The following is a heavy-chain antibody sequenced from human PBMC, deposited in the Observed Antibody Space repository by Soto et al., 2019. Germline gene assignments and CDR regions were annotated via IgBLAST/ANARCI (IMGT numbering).Heavy chain of an antibody. J-gene: IGHJ4*02. D-gene: IGHD3-22*01. Sequence: GGSLRLPCAASGFTFSDYYMSWIRQTPGKGLEWVSYISSSGSTIYYAGSVKRRFTISRDNAKNSQYLQMNSLRAEDTAVYYCARDPGRITMIVHWGQGTLVAVSS. V-gene: IGHV3-11*01. CDR1: GFTFSDYY. CDR3: ARDPGRITMIVH. CDR2: ISSSGSTI.